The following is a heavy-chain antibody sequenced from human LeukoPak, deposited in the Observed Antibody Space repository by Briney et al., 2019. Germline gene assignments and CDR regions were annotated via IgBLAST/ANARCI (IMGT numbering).Heavy chain of an antibody. J-gene: IGHJ4*02. D-gene: IGHD5-12*01. CDR2: ISDSGDST. V-gene: IGHV3-23*01. CDR1: GFTFTTYA. Sequence: PGGSLRLSCAASGFTFTTYAISWVRQAPGQGLEWISTISDSGDSTHYADSVKGRFTISRDNSKNTLYVQMNSLRAEDTAVYYCAKSHSVGYRGYFDYWGQGTLVTVSS. CDR3: AKSHSVGYRGYFDY.